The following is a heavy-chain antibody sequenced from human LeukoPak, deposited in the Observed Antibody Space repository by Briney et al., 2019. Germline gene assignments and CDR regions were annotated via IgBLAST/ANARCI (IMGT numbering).Heavy chain of an antibody. CDR3: ARSDGYGLVGI. Sequence: PSETLSLTCSVSGVSIRSGSNYWGWIRQPPGKTLEWIASIFSSGNTYYNPSLKSRVIILIDTAKNHFSLNLTSVTAADTAVYYCARSDGYGLVGIWGQGTMVTVSS. V-gene: IGHV4-39*07. CDR1: GVSIRSGSNY. D-gene: IGHD3-10*01. CDR2: IFSSGNT. J-gene: IGHJ3*02.